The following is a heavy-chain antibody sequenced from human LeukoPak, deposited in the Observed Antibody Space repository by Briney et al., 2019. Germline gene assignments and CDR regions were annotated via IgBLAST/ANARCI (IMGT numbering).Heavy chain of an antibody. CDR1: GLTSGIYA. V-gene: IGHV3-23*01. CDR3: GKEVERHFDLKY. CDR2: FSGGGDS. D-gene: IGHD2/OR15-2a*01. Sequence: PGGSLRLSCAASGLTSGIYAMSWVRQAPGKGLEWVSAFSGGGDSFYADSVRGRFTVSADTSRNILYLQMNSLRAKDTAVYYCGKEVERHFDLKYWGQGTPVTVSS. J-gene: IGHJ4*02.